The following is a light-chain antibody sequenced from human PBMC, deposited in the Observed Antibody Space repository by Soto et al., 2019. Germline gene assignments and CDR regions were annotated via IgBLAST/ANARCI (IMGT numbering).Light chain of an antibody. J-gene: IGKJ1*01. CDR3: QQYNNGPTGT. CDR1: QSVRSN. V-gene: IGKV3-15*01. CDR2: GAT. Sequence: EIVLTQSPGTLSLSPGERASLSCRASQSVRSNLAWYQQKPGQAPRLLIYGATTRATGIPARFSGSGSGTEFTPTISSLQSEDFAIYYCQQYNNGPTGTGGQGTKLDIK.